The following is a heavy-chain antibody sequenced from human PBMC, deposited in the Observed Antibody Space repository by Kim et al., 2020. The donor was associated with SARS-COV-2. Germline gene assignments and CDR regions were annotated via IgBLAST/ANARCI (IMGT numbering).Heavy chain of an antibody. CDR2: IGTAGDT. CDR3: ARGRGGSWYNWLDP. Sequence: GGSLRLSCAASGFIFSNYDMPWVRQPTGKGLEWVSAIGTAGDTHYTGSVKGRFTISRENAKNSLYLQMNSLKAADTAVYSCARGRGGSWYNWLDPWGQGTRGTVCS. V-gene: IGHV3-13*04. J-gene: IGHJ5*02. D-gene: IGHD6-13*01. CDR1: GFIFSNYD.